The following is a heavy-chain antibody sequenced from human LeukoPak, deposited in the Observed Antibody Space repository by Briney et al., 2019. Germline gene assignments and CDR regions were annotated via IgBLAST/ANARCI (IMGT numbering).Heavy chain of an antibody. J-gene: IGHJ4*02. CDR2: ISYDGSSK. CDR3: AKDYGDCEALGFSDY. CDR1: GFTFSNYG. V-gene: IGHV3-30*18. Sequence: GRSLRLSCAASGFTFSNYGMDWVRQAPGKGLEWVAVISYDGSSKYYADSVRGRFTISRDNSKNTLHLQMNSLRAEDTAVYYCAKDYGDCEALGFSDYWGRGTLVTVSS. D-gene: IGHD4-17*01.